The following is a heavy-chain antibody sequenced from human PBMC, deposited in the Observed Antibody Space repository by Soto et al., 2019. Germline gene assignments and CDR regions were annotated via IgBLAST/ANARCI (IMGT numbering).Heavy chain of an antibody. D-gene: IGHD3-16*01. CDR1: GYTFTGYY. V-gene: IGHV1-2*02. J-gene: IGHJ4*02. CDR3: ARTDYLFSTPTYYFDY. Sequence: ASVKVSCKASGYTFTGYYVKWARQAPGQGLEWMGWINPDNGVPNYAQKFQGRVTLPRDTSINTAYMELSRLTSDDTAMYYCARTDYLFSTPTYYFDYWGQGTLVTVSS. CDR2: INPDNGVP.